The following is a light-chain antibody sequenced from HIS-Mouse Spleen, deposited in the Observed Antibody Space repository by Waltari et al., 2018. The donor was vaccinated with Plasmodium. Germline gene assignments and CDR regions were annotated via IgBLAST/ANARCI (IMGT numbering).Light chain of an antibody. Sequence: QSALTQPASVSGSPGQSIPISCTGTSSAVGSYNLVSWFQQQPGKAPKLMIYEGSKRPSGVSNRFSGSKSGNTASLTISGLQAEDEADYYCCSYAGSSTFVFGGGTKLTVL. CDR1: SSAVGSYNL. J-gene: IGLJ3*02. V-gene: IGLV2-23*03. CDR2: EGS. CDR3: CSYAGSSTFV.